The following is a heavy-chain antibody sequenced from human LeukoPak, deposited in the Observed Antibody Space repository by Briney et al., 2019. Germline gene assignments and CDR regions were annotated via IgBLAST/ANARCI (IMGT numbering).Heavy chain of an antibody. V-gene: IGHV3-23*01. CDR1: GFTFSNYD. CDR2: ITGSGGNT. D-gene: IGHD6-13*01. Sequence: GGSLRLSCAASGFTFSNYDMNWVRQAPGKGLEWVSGITGSGGNTYYADSVKGRFTISRDNSKNTVYLQMNRLRAEDTAVYYCAKRYSRSGFDYWGQGTLVTVSS. CDR3: AKRYSRSGFDY. J-gene: IGHJ4*02.